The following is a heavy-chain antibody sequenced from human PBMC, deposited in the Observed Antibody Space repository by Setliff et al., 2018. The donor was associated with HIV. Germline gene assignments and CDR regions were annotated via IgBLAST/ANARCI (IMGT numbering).Heavy chain of an antibody. CDR2: INIRNGNT. Sequence: ASVKVSCKASGYSFTSSGVSWVRQAPGQGLEWMGWINIRNGNTNYAQKFQGRVTMTTDTTTSTAYMELRSLRSDDTAVYYCARFDCSGGSCYSFYYYYYMDVWGKGTTVTVS. CDR3: ARFDCSGGSCYSFYYYYYMDV. CDR1: GYSFTSSG. D-gene: IGHD2-15*01. J-gene: IGHJ6*03. V-gene: IGHV1-18*01.